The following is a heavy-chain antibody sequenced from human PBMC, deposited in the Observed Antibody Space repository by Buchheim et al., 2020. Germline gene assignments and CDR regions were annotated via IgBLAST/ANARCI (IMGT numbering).Heavy chain of an antibody. CDR1: GGTFSSYA. J-gene: IGHJ4*02. CDR3: AGGLILDYYDSSGYGSLDY. CDR2: IIPIFGTA. V-gene: IGHV1-69*01. D-gene: IGHD3-22*01. Sequence: VQLVQSGAEVKKPGSSVKVSCKASGGTFSSYAISWVRQAPGQGLEWMGGIIPIFGTANYAKKLQGRVKITADESTSTAYMELSSLRSEYTAVYYCAGGLILDYYDSSGYGSLDYWGQGTL.